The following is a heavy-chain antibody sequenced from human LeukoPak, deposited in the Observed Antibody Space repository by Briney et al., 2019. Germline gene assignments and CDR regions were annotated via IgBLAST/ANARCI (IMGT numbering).Heavy chain of an antibody. D-gene: IGHD7-27*01. CDR2: IYYSGST. Sequence: PSETLSLTCTVSGGSISSYYWSWIRQPPGKGLEWIGYIYYSGSTNYNPSLKSRVTISVDTSKNQFSLKLSSVTAADTAVYYCARNAGDQIYSDYWGQGTLVTVSS. CDR3: ARNAGDQIYSDY. V-gene: IGHV4-59*01. J-gene: IGHJ4*02. CDR1: GGSISSYY.